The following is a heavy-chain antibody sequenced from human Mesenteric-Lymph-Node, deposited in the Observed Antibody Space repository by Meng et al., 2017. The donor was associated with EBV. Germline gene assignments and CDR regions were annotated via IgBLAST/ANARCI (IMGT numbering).Heavy chain of an antibody. CDR2: IYYGGNA. J-gene: IGHJ4*02. Sequence: RLKESGPGLLKPSETLSLTCTVSGGSIRSYYWSWIRQPPGKGLEWIGYIYYGGNANYNPSLKSRVTISLDTSKNQFSLNLSSVTAADTAVYYCAAKRTTVDFWGQGTLVTVSS. V-gene: IGHV4-59*01. D-gene: IGHD2/OR15-2a*01. CDR1: GGSIRSYY. CDR3: AAKRTTVDF.